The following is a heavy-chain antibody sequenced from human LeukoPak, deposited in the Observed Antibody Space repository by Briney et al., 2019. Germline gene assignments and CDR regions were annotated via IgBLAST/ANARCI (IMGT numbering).Heavy chain of an antibody. J-gene: IGHJ6*03. D-gene: IGHD4-11*01. CDR2: INPNSGGT. CDR3: ARDLQGGPTLDYYMDV. CDR1: GYTFTGYY. V-gene: IGHV1-2*02. Sequence: ASVKVSCKASGYTFTGYYMHWVRQAPGQGLEWMGWINPNSGGTNYAQKFQGRVTMTRDTSISTAYMELSRLRSDDTAVYYCARDLQGGPTLDYYMDVWGKGTTVTVSS.